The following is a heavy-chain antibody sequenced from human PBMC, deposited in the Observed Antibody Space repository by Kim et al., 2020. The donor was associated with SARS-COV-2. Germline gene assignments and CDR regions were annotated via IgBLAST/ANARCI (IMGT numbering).Heavy chain of an antibody. CDR2: INPRDGST. Sequence: ASVKVSCKASGYTFTTFYIYWLRRAPGQGLEWMGIINPRDGSTRYAQKFQGRVTMTRDTSSSTVYMEVNSLRSEDTAVYYCARVWLNNPIQHGLDVWGQGTTVTVSS. CDR1: GYTFTTFY. J-gene: IGHJ6*02. CDR3: ARVWLNNPIQHGLDV. V-gene: IGHV1-46*01. D-gene: IGHD5-12*01.